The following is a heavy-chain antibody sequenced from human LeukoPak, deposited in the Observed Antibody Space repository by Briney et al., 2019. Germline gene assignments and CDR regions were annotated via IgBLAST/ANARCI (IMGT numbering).Heavy chain of an antibody. Sequence: GGSLRLSCVASGFTLGSYAMNWVRQAPGKGREWVAVITDNGGTTHYTDSVKGRFTISRDNSKNTLYLQMNSLRAEDTAVYYCAKDLGIVGAEIFDYWGQGTLVTVSS. CDR1: GFTLGSYA. CDR3: AKDLGIVGAEIFDY. D-gene: IGHD6-19*01. V-gene: IGHV3-23*01. CDR2: ITDNGGTT. J-gene: IGHJ4*02.